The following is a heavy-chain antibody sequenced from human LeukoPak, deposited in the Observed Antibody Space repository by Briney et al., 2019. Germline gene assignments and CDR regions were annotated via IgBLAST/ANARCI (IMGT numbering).Heavy chain of an antibody. D-gene: IGHD3-22*01. Sequence: SVKVSCRASGGTFSSYAISWVRQAPGQGLEWMGRIIPIFGTANYAQKFQGRVTITTDESTSTAYMELSSLRSDDTAVYYCARDYYYDSSGYVDYWGQGTLVTVSS. CDR2: IIPIFGTA. CDR1: GGTFSSYA. J-gene: IGHJ4*02. CDR3: ARDYYYDSSGYVDY. V-gene: IGHV1-69*05.